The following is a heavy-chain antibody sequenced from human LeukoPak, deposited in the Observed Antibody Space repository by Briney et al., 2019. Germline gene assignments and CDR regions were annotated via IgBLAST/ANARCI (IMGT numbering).Heavy chain of an antibody. D-gene: IGHD4-17*01. Sequence: GGSLRLSCAASGFTFSTYGIHWVRQAPGKGLEWVAFIRHDGVNKYYTDSAKGRFTISRDNSKNTLDLQMDSLRAEDTAVYYCTKNSRLSGEYAGAFDYWGQRTLVTVSS. CDR3: TKNSRLSGEYAGAFDY. CDR2: IRHDGVNK. V-gene: IGHV3-30*02. J-gene: IGHJ4*02. CDR1: GFTFSTYG.